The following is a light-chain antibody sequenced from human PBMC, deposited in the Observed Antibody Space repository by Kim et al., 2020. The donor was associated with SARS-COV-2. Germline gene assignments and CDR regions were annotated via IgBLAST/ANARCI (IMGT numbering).Light chain of an antibody. Sequence: SVSPGQTASITGPGDKLGDKYAGWYQQKPGQSPVLVIDQYSKRPSGIPERFSGSNSENTATLTISGTQAMDEADYYCQAWDSSTVGFGGGTQRTV. J-gene: IGLJ2*01. V-gene: IGLV3-1*01. CDR2: QYS. CDR1: KLGDKY. CDR3: QAWDSSTVG.